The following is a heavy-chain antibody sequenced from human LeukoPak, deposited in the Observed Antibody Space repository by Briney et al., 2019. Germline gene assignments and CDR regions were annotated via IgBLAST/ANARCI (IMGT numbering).Heavy chain of an antibody. V-gene: IGHV4-39*07. CDR3: ARVQGYLYYYGMDV. CDR1: GGSISSSSYY. Sequence: PSETLSLTCTVSGGSISSSSYYWGWIRQPPGKGLEWIGSIYYSGSTYYNPSLKSRVTISVDTSKNQFSLKLSSVTAADTAVYYCARVQGYLYYYGMDVWGQGTTVTVSS. CDR2: IYYSGST. D-gene: IGHD1-1*01. J-gene: IGHJ6*02.